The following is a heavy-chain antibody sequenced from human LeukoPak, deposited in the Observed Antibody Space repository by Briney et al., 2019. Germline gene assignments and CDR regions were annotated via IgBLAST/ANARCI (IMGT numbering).Heavy chain of an antibody. V-gene: IGHV3-23*01. CDR1: GFTFSSYA. J-gene: IGHJ3*02. Sequence: PGGSLRLSCAASGFTFSSYAMNWVRQAPGKGLVWASAISGSAVSTYYADSVKGRFTISRDNSKNSLYLQMNSLRAEDTAVYYCAKRLGSGYTDAFDIWGQGTVVTVSS. D-gene: IGHD3-10*01. CDR3: AKRLGSGYTDAFDI. CDR2: ISGSAVST.